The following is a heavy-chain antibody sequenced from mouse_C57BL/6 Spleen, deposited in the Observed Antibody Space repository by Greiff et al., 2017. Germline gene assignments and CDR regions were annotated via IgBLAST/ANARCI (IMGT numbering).Heavy chain of an antibody. CDR3: ASTYYRNLAWFGC. V-gene: IGHV1-26*01. J-gene: IGHJ3*01. D-gene: IGHD2-5*01. CDR1: GYTFTDYY. CDR2: INPNNGGT. Sequence: EVQLQQSGPELVKPGASVKLSCKASGYTFTDYYMNWVKQSHGQSLEWIGDINPNNGGTSYNQKFKGKATLTVDKSSSTAYMELRSLTSEDSAVYDCASTYYRNLAWFGCRGQGALVTV.